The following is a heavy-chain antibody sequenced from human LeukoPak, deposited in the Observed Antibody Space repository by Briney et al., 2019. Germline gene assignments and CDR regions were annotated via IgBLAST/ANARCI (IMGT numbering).Heavy chain of an antibody. CDR1: EFSVKYSY. V-gene: IGHV3-53*01. CDR2: LYSAGST. Sequence: GSLRLSCAASEFSVKYSYMTWVRQAPGKGLEWVSLLYSAGSTNYADSVKGRFTISRDDSKNTVYLQMNSLRAEDTAVYYCARWTNFHAFDIWGQGTLVTVSS. J-gene: IGHJ3*02. D-gene: IGHD1-1*01. CDR3: ARWTNFHAFDI.